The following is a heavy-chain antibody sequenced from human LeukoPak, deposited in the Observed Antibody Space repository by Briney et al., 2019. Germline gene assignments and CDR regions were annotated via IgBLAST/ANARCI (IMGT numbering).Heavy chain of an antibody. CDR2: ISGNGAYT. CDR3: AKEPIAAAGTFDY. CDR1: GFTFSNYA. V-gene: IGHV3-23*01. Sequence: GGSLRLSCAASGFTFSNYAMAWVRQAPGRGLEWVSSISGNGAYTSYADSVKGRFTISRDNSKNTLYLQMNSLRAEDTAVFYCAKEPIAAAGTFDYWGQGTLVTVSS. J-gene: IGHJ4*02. D-gene: IGHD6-13*01.